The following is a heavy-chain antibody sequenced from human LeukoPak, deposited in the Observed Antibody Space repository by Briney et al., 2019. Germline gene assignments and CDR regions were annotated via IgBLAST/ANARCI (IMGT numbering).Heavy chain of an antibody. J-gene: IGHJ4*02. D-gene: IGHD3-22*01. Sequence: GSLRLSCAASGFTFSSYAMSWGRHAPGKGLEWVWGIYYSGSTYYNPSLKSRVTISVDTSNNQFSLKLSSVTAADTAVYYCARHLIGYYDSSGYFDYWGQGTLVTVSS. V-gene: IGHV4-39*01. CDR1: GFTFSSYA. CDR2: IYYSGST. CDR3: ARHLIGYYDSSGYFDY.